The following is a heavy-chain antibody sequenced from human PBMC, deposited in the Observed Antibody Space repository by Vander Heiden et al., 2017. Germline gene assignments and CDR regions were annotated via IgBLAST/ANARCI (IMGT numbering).Heavy chain of an antibody. Sequence: QVQLVESGGGVVQPGRSLRLSCAASGFTFSRYGMHWVRQAPGKGLEWVAVISYDGSNKYYADSVKGRFTISRDNSKNTLYLQMNSLRAEDTAVYYCAKDTSTYYYGSGDAFDIWGQGTMVTVSS. D-gene: IGHD3-10*01. CDR2: ISYDGSNK. CDR1: GFTFSRYG. CDR3: AKDTSTYYYGSGDAFDI. V-gene: IGHV3-30*18. J-gene: IGHJ3*02.